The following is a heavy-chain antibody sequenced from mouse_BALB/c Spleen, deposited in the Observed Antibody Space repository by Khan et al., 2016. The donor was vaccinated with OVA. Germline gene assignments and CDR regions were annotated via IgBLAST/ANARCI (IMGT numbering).Heavy chain of an antibody. CDR3: ARRGYDEAWLAY. V-gene: IGHV5-6*01. CDR2: ITNGGSYT. D-gene: IGHD2-2*01. Sequence: EVELVESGGDLVKPGGSLKLSCAASGFTFSNYGMSWVRQTPDKRLEWVATITNGGSYTYYPDSVKGRFTISSENAKNILYPQMSSLKSEDTAMYYCARRGYDEAWLAYWGQGTLVTFSA. CDR1: GFTFSNYG. J-gene: IGHJ3*01.